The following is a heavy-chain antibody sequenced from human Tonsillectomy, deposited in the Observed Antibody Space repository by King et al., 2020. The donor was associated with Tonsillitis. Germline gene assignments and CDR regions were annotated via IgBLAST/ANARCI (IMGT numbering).Heavy chain of an antibody. D-gene: IGHD6-13*01. Sequence: QLVQSGAEVKRPGSSVKVSCKSSGDTFSSYTINWVRQAPGQGLEWMGRIIPVLGIANYAQKFQGRVTITADISTSTAYMELSSLRSDDTAVYYCARDGRAALAREAWGQGTLVTVSS. CDR3: ARDGRAALAREA. CDR2: IIPVLGIA. V-gene: IGHV1-69*04. J-gene: IGHJ5*02. CDR1: GDTFSSYT.